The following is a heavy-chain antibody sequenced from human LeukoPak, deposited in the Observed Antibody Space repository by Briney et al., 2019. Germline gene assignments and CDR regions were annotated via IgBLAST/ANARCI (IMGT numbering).Heavy chain of an antibody. CDR3: ARDRYGKYCSSTSCEYYFDY. J-gene: IGHJ4*02. D-gene: IGHD2-2*01. CDR1: GFTFNTYT. V-gene: IGHV3-21*01. CDR2: ISSSSSYI. Sequence: GGSLRLSCAASGFTFNTYTMNWARQAPGKGLEWVSSISSSSSYIYYADSVKGRFTISRDNAKNSLYLQMNSLRAEDTAVYYCARDRYGKYCSSTSCEYYFDYWGQGTLVTVSS.